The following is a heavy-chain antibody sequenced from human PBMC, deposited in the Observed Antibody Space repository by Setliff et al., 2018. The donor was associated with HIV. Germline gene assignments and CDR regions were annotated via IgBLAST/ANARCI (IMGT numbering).Heavy chain of an antibody. Sequence: ASVKVSCKASGGTFRSKGISWVRQAPGQGLEWMGWISAYSGDTNYAQKFQGRLTMTTDTSTSTAYMELRSLRSDDTAMYYCARPGGSYGDYGWYLRFWGQGTLVTVSS. V-gene: IGHV1-18*01. D-gene: IGHD4-17*01. CDR3: ARPGGSYGDYGWYLRF. J-gene: IGHJ4*02. CDR1: GGTFRSKG. CDR2: ISAYSGDT.